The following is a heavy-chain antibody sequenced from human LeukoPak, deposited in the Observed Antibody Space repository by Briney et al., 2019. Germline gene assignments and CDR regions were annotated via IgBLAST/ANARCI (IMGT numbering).Heavy chain of an antibody. CDR2: IYYNGNT. V-gene: IGHV4-34*01. CDR1: GGSFSGYY. D-gene: IGHD6-19*01. J-gene: IGHJ3*02. CDR3: ARLTALAGHRGAFDI. Sequence: SETLSLTCAVYGGSFSGYYWDWIRQPPGKGLEWIATIYYNGNTFYNPSLKSRVAISIDMSKGQFSLHLSSVTAADTAIYYCARLTALAGHRGAFDIWGPGTMVTVSS.